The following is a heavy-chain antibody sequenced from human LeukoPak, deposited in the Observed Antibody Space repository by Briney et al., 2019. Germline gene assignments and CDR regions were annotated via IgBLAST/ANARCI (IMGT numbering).Heavy chain of an antibody. CDR2: ISSSSTTI. CDR3: ARERDYGDYVGAY. D-gene: IGHD4-17*01. Sequence: GGSLRLSCAASGFTFSTYSMNWVRQAPGKGLEWVSYISSSSTTIYYADSVKGRFTISRDNAKNSLYLQMNSLRAEDTAVYCCARERDYGDYVGAYWGQGTLVTVSS. V-gene: IGHV3-48*04. J-gene: IGHJ4*02. CDR1: GFTFSTYS.